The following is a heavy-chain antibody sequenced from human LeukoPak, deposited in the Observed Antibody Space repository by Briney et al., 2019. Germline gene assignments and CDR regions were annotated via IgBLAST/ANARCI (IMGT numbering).Heavy chain of an antibody. J-gene: IGHJ3*02. V-gene: IGHV3-23*01. CDR1: VITFSNYA. Sequence: PGGSLRLSCAASVITFSNYAMSWVRHAPGKGLEWVSAISGSGARTYYADSVKGRFTISRDNSKNTLYLQMNSLRAEDTAVYYCAKDPYLVVPAAMRAFDIWGQGAMVTVSS. CDR2: ISGSGART. CDR3: AKDPYLVVPAAMRAFDI. D-gene: IGHD2-2*01.